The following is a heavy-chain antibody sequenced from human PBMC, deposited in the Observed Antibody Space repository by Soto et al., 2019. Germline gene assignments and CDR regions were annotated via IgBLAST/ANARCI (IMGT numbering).Heavy chain of an antibody. CDR2: ISAYNDDT. CDR3: EGGYCCGCSCYGVDY. J-gene: IGHJ4*02. D-gene: IGHD2-15*01. V-gene: IGHV1-18*01. CDR1: GYTLTDFG. Sequence: QVQLVQSGAEVKEPGASVKVSCKASGYTLTDFGISWVRQAPGQGLEWMGWISAYNDDTKHTQKLQGGVTITTDTSAGTGFMGLRGLKSGDTAVYYCEGGYCCGCSCYGVDYWGQGTLVNGSS.